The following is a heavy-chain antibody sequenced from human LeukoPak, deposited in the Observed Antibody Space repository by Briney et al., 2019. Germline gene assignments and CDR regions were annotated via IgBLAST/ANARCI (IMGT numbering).Heavy chain of an antibody. J-gene: IGHJ4*02. CDR1: GFTFSSYA. V-gene: IGHV3-23*01. CDR2: ISGSGGST. D-gene: IGHD6-13*01. Sequence: GGSLRLSCAASGFTFSSYAMSWVRQAPGKGLEWVSAISGSGGSTYYADSVKGRFTISRDNSKNTLYLQMNSLRAEDTAVYCCAKGSGYSSSWYYPDYWGQGTLVTVSS. CDR3: AKGSGYSSSWYYPDY.